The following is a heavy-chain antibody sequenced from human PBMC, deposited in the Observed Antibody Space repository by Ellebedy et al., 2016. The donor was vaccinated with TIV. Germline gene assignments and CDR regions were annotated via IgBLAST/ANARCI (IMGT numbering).Heavy chain of an antibody. CDR1: GFILSRYA. CDR3: ARDGWETGASKTFDY. Sequence: AASVKVSCMASGFILSRYAIHWVRQAPGQRPEWMGWVDGDNVNTKYSQNLQGRVTITRDTSASTVYMELSSLKTEDTAVYYCARDGWETGASKTFDYWGQGTLVTVSS. V-gene: IGHV1-3*01. D-gene: IGHD2-8*02. J-gene: IGHJ4*02. CDR2: VDGDNVNT.